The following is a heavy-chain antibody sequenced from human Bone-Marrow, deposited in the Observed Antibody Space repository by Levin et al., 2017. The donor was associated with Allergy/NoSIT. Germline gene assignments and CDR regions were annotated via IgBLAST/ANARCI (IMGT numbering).Heavy chain of an antibody. V-gene: IGHV2-70*12. J-gene: IGHJ4*02. D-gene: IGHD3-9*01. Sequence: SGPTLVKPTQTLTLTCTFSGFSLSATGMCVSWIRQPPGKALEWLALIDWGEDIYYSRSASLKNRLTISRGTSRNQVVLTMINMAPVDTGTYYCARVCDLLADYHIDDYWGQGTLVTVPS. CDR1: GFSLSATGMC. CDR3: ARVCDLLADYHIDDY. CDR2: IDWGEDI.